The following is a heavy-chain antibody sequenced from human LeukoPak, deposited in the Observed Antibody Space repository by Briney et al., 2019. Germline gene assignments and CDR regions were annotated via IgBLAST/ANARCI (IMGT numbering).Heavy chain of an antibody. Sequence: KAGGSLRLSCAASGFTFSSYAMSWIRQPPGKGLEWIGSMYYSGSTYYNPSIKSRVTMSLDTSESQFSLKLSSVTAADTAVYYCARYGLLGISEINAFDNWGQGTMVTVSS. CDR2: MYYSGST. CDR1: GFTFSSYA. V-gene: IGHV4-38-2*01. J-gene: IGHJ3*02. D-gene: IGHD2-15*01. CDR3: ARYGLLGISEINAFDN.